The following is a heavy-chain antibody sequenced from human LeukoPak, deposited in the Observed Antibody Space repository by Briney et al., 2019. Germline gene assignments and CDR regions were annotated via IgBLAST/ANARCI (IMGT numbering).Heavy chain of an antibody. D-gene: IGHD3-10*01. CDR1: GGSFSGYY. CDR2: INHSGST. J-gene: IGHJ6*03. Sequence: PSETLSLTCAGYGGSFSGYYWSWIRQPPGKGLEWIWEINHSGSTNYNPSLKSRVTISVDTSKNQFSLMLSSVTAADTAVYYCARGQSPITMVRGVKGGNYYYMDVWGKGTTVTVSS. V-gene: IGHV4-34*01. CDR3: ARGQSPITMVRGVKGGNYYYMDV.